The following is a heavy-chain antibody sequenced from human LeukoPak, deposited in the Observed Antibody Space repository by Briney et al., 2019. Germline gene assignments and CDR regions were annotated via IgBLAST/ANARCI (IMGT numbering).Heavy chain of an antibody. Sequence: GGSLRPSCAASGFTFNIHAMSWVRQAPGKGLEWVSGINGNGASTYYSGSVKGRFTISRDNSKNTLYLQMSSLRAEDTAVYYCAKDQGYSYYYLDYWGQGTLVTVSS. CDR3: AKDQGYSYYYLDY. J-gene: IGHJ4*02. D-gene: IGHD5-18*01. V-gene: IGHV3-23*01. CDR1: GFTFNIHA. CDR2: INGNGAST.